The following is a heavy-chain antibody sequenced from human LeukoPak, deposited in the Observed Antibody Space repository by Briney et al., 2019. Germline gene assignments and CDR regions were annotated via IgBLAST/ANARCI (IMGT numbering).Heavy chain of an antibody. CDR2: INPNSGGT. Sequence: ASVKVSCKASGYTFTGYYMHWVRQAPGQGLEWMGWINPNSGGTNYAQKFQGRVTMTRDTSISTAYMELSRLRSDDTAVYYCARVDSSGYSGMVNYWGQGTLVTVSS. J-gene: IGHJ4*02. V-gene: IGHV1-2*02. CDR3: ARVDSSGYSGMVNY. CDR1: GYTFTGYY. D-gene: IGHD3-22*01.